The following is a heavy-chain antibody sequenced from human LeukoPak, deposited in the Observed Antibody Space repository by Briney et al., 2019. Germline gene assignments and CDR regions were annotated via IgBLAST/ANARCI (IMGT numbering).Heavy chain of an antibody. J-gene: IGHJ3*02. CDR2: ISSSGSAK. V-gene: IGHV3-11*04. CDR3: ARGIRDPAIVYIDAFDI. Sequence: GGSLRLSCAASGFTVSSNYMSWIRQAPGKGLEWVSYISSSGSAKYYADSVKGRFTISRDNAKNSLYLQMNSLRAEDTAVYYCARGIRDPAIVYIDAFDIWAKGQWSPSLQ. CDR1: GFTVSSNY. D-gene: IGHD5-18*01.